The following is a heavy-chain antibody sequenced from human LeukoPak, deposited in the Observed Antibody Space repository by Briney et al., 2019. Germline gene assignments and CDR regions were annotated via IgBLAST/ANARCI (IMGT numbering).Heavy chain of an antibody. CDR3: ARVDSSWFDP. J-gene: IGHJ5*02. V-gene: IGHV4-59*01. CDR2: IYYSGST. CDR1: GGSFSGYY. Sequence: SETLSLTCAVYGGSFSGYYWSWIRQPPGKGLEWIGYIYYSGSTNYNPSLKSRVTISVDTSKNQFSLKLSSVTAADTAVYYCARVDSSWFDPWGQGTLVTVSS. D-gene: IGHD6-13*01.